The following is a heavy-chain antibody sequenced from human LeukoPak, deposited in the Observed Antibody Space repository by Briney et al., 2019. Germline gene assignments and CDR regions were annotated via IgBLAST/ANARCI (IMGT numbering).Heavy chain of an antibody. CDR2: IYYSVTT. D-gene: IGHD3-10*01. CDR1: GFTVSSTY. J-gene: IGHJ3*02. Sequence: GSLRLSCAASGFTVSSTYMSWVRQAPGKGLEWIGSIYYSVTTYYNPSLKGRVTISLDTSRNQFSLKLNSVTAADTAVYYCAKSNGYGLVDIWGQGTMVTVSS. CDR3: AKSNGYGLVDI. V-gene: IGHV4-39*07.